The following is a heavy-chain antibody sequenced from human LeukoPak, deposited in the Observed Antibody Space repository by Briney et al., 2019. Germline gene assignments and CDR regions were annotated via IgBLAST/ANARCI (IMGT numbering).Heavy chain of an antibody. V-gene: IGHV4-39*01. D-gene: IGHD6-13*01. Sequence: SETLSLTCTVSGGSISSSSYYWGWIRQPPGKGLEWIGSIYYSGSTYYNPSLKSRVTISVDTSKNQFSLKLSSVTAADTGVYYCATIPGYSSSWLIIWGQGTLVTVSS. CDR2: IYYSGST. J-gene: IGHJ4*02. CDR3: ATIPGYSSSWLII. CDR1: GGSISSSSYY.